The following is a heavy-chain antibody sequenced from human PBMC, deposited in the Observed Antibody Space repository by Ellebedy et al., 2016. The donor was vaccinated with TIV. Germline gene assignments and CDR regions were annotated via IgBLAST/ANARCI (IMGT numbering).Heavy chain of an antibody. J-gene: IGHJ3*01. CDR2: ITTTSSPI. CDR3: ARDLSNLLSGAFDF. Sequence: GESLKISXAASGFTFSTYTMNWVRQAPGKGLEWVAFITTTSSPIYYADSVKGRFIISRHNARNSLYLQMNSLRDEDTAVYYCARDLSNLLSGAFDFWGRGTVVTVSS. CDR1: GFTFSTYT. D-gene: IGHD2-15*01. V-gene: IGHV3-48*02.